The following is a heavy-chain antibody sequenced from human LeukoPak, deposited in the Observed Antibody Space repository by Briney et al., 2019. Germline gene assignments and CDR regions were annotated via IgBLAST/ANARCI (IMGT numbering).Heavy chain of an antibody. CDR3: AKDRHLLYYDILTGYYKPNY. V-gene: IGHV3-23*01. J-gene: IGHJ4*02. CDR2: ISGSGANT. CDR1: GFTFNNYA. D-gene: IGHD3-9*01. Sequence: AGGSLRLSCAASGFTFNNYAMSWVRQAPGKGLEWVSGISGSGANTYHADSVKGRFTISRDNSKNTLYLQMNSLRAEDTAVYYCAKDRHLLYYDILTGYYKPNYWGQGTLVTVSS.